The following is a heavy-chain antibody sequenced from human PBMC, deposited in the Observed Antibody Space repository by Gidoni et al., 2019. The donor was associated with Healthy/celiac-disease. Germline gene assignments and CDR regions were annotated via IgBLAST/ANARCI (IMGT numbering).Heavy chain of an antibody. CDR1: GYSFTSYW. CDR3: ARRVPKQWLVQDWFDP. J-gene: IGHJ5*02. CDR2: ICPGDSDT. V-gene: IGHV5-51*01. Sequence: EVQLVQSGAEVQKPGESLKISCKGSGYSFTSYWIGWVRQMPGQGLECMGIICPGDSDTRYSPSFQGQVTISADKSIRTAYLQWSSLKASDTAMYYCARRVPKQWLVQDWFDPWGQGTLVTVSS. D-gene: IGHD6-19*01.